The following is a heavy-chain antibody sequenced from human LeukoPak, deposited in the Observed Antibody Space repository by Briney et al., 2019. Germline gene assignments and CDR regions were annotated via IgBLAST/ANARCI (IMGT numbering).Heavy chain of an antibody. D-gene: IGHD1-26*01. CDR2: ISGSGGST. CDR1: GFTFSSYA. J-gene: IGHJ4*02. Sequence: PGGSLRLSCAASGFTFSSYAMSRVRQAPGKGLEWVSVISGSGGSTYYADSVKGRFTISRDSSKNTLYLQMNSLRAEDTAVYYCAKDRSGSYSGFDYWGQGTLVTVSS. CDR3: AKDRSGSYSGFDY. V-gene: IGHV3-23*01.